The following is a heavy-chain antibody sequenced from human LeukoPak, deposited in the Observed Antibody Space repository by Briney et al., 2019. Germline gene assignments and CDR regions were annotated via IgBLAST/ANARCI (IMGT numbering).Heavy chain of an antibody. D-gene: IGHD1-26*01. J-gene: IGHJ4*02. Sequence: ASVKVSCKASGYTFIDYYMHWVRQAPGQGLEWIGWISPNSGGTKSVQKFQGRVTMTRDTSITTVYMELSGLSFDDTAVYYCARGGGRYSVDYWGREPWSSSPQ. CDR2: ISPNSGGT. V-gene: IGHV1-2*02. CDR3: ARGGGRYSVDY. CDR1: GYTFIDYY.